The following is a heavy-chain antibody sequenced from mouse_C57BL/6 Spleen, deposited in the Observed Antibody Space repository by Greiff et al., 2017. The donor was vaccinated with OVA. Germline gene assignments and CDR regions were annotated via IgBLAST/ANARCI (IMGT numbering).Heavy chain of an antibody. V-gene: IGHV2-6-1*01. CDR1: GFSLTSYG. J-gene: IGHJ3*01. CDR2: IWSDGST. D-gene: IGHD2-2*01. Sequence: VKLLESGPGLVAPSQSLSITCTVSGFSLTSYGVHWVRQPPGKGLEWLVVIWSDGSTTYNSALNSRLSISKDNSKSQVFLKMNSLQTDDTAMYYCARQGDYGYDGGFAYWGQGTLVTVSA. CDR3: ARQGDYGYDGGFAY.